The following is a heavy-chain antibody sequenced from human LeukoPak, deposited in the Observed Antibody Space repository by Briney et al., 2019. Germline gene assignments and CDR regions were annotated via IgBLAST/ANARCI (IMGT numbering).Heavy chain of an antibody. CDR3: VRDPHIAAAGTIFDY. D-gene: IGHD6-13*01. J-gene: IGHJ4*02. V-gene: IGHV3-48*02. CDR2: ISSSSSTI. Sequence: GGSLRLSCAVSGFTFSSCSMNWVRQAPGKGLEWVPYISSSSSTIYYADSVKGRFTISRDNAKNSLYLQMNSLRDEDSAVYYCVRDPHIAAAGTIFDYWGQGTLVTVSS. CDR1: GFTFSSCS.